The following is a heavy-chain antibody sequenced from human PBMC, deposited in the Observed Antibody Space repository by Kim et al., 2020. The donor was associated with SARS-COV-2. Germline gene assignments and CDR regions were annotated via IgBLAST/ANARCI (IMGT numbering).Heavy chain of an antibody. V-gene: IGHV4-34*01. J-gene: IGHJ5*02. Sequence: SETLSLTCAVYGGSFSGYYWSWIRQPPGKGLEWIGEINHSGSTNYNPSLKSRVTISVDTSKNQFSLKLSSVTAADTAVYYCARDLTRGYYSWFDPWGQGTLVTVSS. CDR3: ARDLTRGYYSWFDP. CDR1: GGSFSGYY. D-gene: IGHD3-3*01. CDR2: INHSGST.